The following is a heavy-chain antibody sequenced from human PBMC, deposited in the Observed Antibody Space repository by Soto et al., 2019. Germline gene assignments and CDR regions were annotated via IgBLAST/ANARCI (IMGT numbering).Heavy chain of an antibody. Sequence: QMNLVESGGGVVQPGRSLRLSCAASGFVFSDYGMHWVHQAPGKGLEWVALITNDGNNEYYREPVKGRFSISRGRSTNTVDLLMNSLRPEDTGVYYCAKEGPGGGRHFYYAMDVWGQGTTVTVSS. CDR3: AKEGPGGGRHFYYAMDV. CDR2: ITNDGNNE. CDR1: GFVFSDYG. J-gene: IGHJ6*02. V-gene: IGHV3-30*18. D-gene: IGHD1-26*01.